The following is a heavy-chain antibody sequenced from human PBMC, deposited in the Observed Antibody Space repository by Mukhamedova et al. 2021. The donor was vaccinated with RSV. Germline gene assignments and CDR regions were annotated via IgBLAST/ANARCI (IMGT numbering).Heavy chain of an antibody. CDR3: ARRGSGWSFDY. D-gene: IGHD3-16*01. CDR2: ISYDGSNK. J-gene: IGHJ4*02. Sequence: ISYDGSNKYYADSVKGRFTISRDNSKNTLYLQMNSLRAEDTAVYYCARRGSGWSFDYWGQETLVTVSS. V-gene: IGHV3-30*01.